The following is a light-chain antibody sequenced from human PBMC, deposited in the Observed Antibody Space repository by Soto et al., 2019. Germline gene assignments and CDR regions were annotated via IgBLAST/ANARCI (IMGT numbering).Light chain of an antibody. V-gene: IGLV1-40*01. CDR1: SSNIGAGYD. CDR2: GNS. CDR3: QSYDSSLSRV. J-gene: IGLJ2*01. Sequence: QSVLTQPPSVSGAPGQRVTISCTGSSSNIGAGYDVHWYQQLPGTAPKLLIYGNSNRPSGVPDRFSGSKSGTSASLAITGXXXXXXXDYYCQSYDSSLSRVFGGGTQLTVL.